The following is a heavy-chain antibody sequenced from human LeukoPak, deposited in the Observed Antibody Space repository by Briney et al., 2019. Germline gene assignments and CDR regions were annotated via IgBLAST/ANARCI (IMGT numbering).Heavy chain of an antibody. CDR2: IYYSGST. V-gene: IGHV4-59*01. Sequence: SETLSLTCTVSGGSISSYYWSWIRQPPGKGLERIGYIYYSGSTNYSPSLKSRVTISVDTSKNQFSLNLSSVTAADTAVYYCARSNWGYDGHFDYWGQGALVTVSS. J-gene: IGHJ4*02. CDR1: GGSISSYY. D-gene: IGHD5-12*01. CDR3: ARSNWGYDGHFDY.